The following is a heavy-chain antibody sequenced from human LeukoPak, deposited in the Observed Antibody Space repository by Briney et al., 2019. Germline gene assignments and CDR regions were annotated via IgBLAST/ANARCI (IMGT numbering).Heavy chain of an antibody. CDR1: GGSISSSSYY. V-gene: IGHV4-39*01. CDR3: ARLHGQTTRLHWFDP. Sequence: PSETLSLTCTVSGGSISSSSYYWGWIRQPPGKGLEWIGSIYYSGSTYYNPSLKSRVTISVDTSKNQFSPKLSSVTAADTAVYYCARLHGQTTRLHWFDPWGQGTLVTVSS. J-gene: IGHJ5*02. D-gene: IGHD4-11*01. CDR2: IYYSGST.